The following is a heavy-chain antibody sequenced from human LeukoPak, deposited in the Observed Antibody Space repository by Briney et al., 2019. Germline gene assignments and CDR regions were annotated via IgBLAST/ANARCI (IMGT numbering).Heavy chain of an antibody. CDR2: IWYDGSNK. D-gene: IGHD3-10*01. J-gene: IGHJ4*02. V-gene: IGHV3-33*01. CDR1: GFTFSSYG. CDR3: ARDSRYGSGSYFNY. Sequence: GRSLRLSCAASGFTFSSYGMHWVCQAPGKGLEWVAVIWYDGSNKYYADSVKGRFTISRDNSKNTLYLQMNSLRAEDTAVYYCARDSRYGSGSYFNYRGQGTLVTVSS.